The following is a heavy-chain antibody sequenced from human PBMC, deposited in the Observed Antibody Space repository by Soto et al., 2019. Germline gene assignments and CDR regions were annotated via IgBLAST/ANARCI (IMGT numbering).Heavy chain of an antibody. J-gene: IGHJ3*01. V-gene: IGHV3-30*03. CDR2: ISHDGDNQ. Sequence: QVQLVESGGGVVQPGRSLRVSCVASGFTFSNFAMYWVRQAPGKGLEWVALISHDGDNQYYADSLKGRFTVSRDNSKSTLYLQMTSPRPDDTAIYYCARRIPVSGPYGAFDLWGQGTMVTVSP. CDR1: GFTFSNFA. D-gene: IGHD6-13*01. CDR3: ARRIPVSGPYGAFDL.